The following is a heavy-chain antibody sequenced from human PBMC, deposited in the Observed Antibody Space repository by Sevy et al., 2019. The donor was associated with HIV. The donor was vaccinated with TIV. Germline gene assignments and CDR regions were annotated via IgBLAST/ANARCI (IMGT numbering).Heavy chain of an antibody. Sequence: HGGSLRLSCAASGFTFSDYYMSWIRQAPGKGLEWVSYISSSGSTIYYADSVKGRLTVSRDNAKNSLYRQMNSLRAEDTAVYYCARDSFGSSGYYPAGGSDIWGQGTMVTVSS. V-gene: IGHV3-11*01. J-gene: IGHJ3*02. D-gene: IGHD3-22*01. CDR3: ARDSFGSSGYYPAGGSDI. CDR2: ISSSGSTI. CDR1: GFTFSDYY.